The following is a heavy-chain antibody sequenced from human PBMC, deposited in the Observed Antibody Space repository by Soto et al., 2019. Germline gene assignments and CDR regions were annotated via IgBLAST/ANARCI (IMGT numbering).Heavy chain of an antibody. J-gene: IGHJ2*01. CDR1: GFTFSDYY. D-gene: IGHD3-10*01. Sequence: QVQLVESGGGLVKPGGSLRLSCAASGFTFSDYYMSWIRQAPGKGLEWVSYISSSSSYTNYADSVKGRFTISRDNAKNSLYLQMNSLRAEDTAVYYCARGYDSGSYHSDWYFDLWGRGTLVTVSS. V-gene: IGHV3-11*05. CDR2: ISSSSSYT. CDR3: ARGYDSGSYHSDWYFDL.